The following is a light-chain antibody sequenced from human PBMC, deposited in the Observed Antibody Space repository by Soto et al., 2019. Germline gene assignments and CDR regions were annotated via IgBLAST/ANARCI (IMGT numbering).Light chain of an antibody. J-gene: IGKJ1*01. CDR3: KQYNNWAWT. Sequence: EIVMTQSPATLSVSPGERATLSCRASQSVSSNLAWYQQKPGQAPRLLIYGASTRATGIPARFSGSGSGTEFPLPISSLQSEDFAVSYCKQYNNWAWTFGQGTKV. V-gene: IGKV3-15*01. CDR1: QSVSSN. CDR2: GAS.